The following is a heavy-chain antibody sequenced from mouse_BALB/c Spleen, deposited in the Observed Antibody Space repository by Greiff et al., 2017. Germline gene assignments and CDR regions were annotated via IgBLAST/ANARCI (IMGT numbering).Heavy chain of an antibody. CDR3: ARGGYLYAMDY. J-gene: IGHJ4*01. CDR1: GFSLTSYG. Sequence: VQRVESGPGLVAPSQSLSITCTVSGFSLTSYGVHWVRQPPGKGLEWLGVIWAGGSTNYNSALMSRLSISKDNSKSQVFLKMNSLQTDDTAMYYCARGGYLYAMDYWGQGTSVTVSS. CDR2: IWAGGST. V-gene: IGHV2-9*02.